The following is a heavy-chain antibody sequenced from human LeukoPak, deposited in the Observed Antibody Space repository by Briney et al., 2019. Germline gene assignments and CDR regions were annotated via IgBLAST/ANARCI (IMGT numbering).Heavy chain of an antibody. V-gene: IGHV3-23*01. D-gene: IGHD6-19*01. Sequence: PGGSLRLSCAASGFTFRSYAMSWVRQAPGKGLEWVSAINGGGGNTNYADSVKGRFTISRDNSRNFLYLQMNSLRVEDMAVYYCANSRQWLLDAFDIWGQGTMVTVSS. J-gene: IGHJ3*02. CDR1: GFTFRSYA. CDR2: INGGGGNT. CDR3: ANSRQWLLDAFDI.